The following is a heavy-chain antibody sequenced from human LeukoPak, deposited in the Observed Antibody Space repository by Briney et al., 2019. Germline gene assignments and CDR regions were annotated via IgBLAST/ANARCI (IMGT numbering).Heavy chain of an antibody. J-gene: IGHJ4*02. Sequence: GGSLRLSCAASGFTFSSYAMHWVRQAPGKGLEWVAVISYDGSNKYYADSVKGRFTISRDNSKNTLYLQMNSLRAEDTAVYYCARGNRGGVSYYGSGRPRGEPHLLAYWGQGTLVTVSS. CDR3: ARGNRGGVSYYGSGRPRGEPHLLAY. D-gene: IGHD3-10*01. V-gene: IGHV3-30*04. CDR1: GFTFSSYA. CDR2: ISYDGSNK.